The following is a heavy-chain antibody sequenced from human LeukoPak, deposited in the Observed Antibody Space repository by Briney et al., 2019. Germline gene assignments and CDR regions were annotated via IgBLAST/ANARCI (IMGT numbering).Heavy chain of an antibody. CDR2: LNPNSGNT. Sequence: GASVRVSCKTSGYTFTNYDINWVRQATGQGLKGRGWLNPNSGNTGYAQKFQGRVTMTRNTSISTAYMELSSLRSEDTAVYYCARPHCSSTDCHPPEWFDPWGQGTLVTVSS. J-gene: IGHJ5*02. V-gene: IGHV1-8*01. CDR3: ARPHCSSTDCHPPEWFDP. CDR1: GYTFTNYD. D-gene: IGHD2-2*01.